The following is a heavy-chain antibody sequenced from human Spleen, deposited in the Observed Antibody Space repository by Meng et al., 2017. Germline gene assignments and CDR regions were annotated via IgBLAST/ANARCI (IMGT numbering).Heavy chain of an antibody. CDR2: IDPKNGDT. D-gene: IGHD6-13*01. CDR3: ARDEDISAAGKLFGDY. V-gene: IGHV1-2*06. J-gene: IGHJ4*02. Sequence: VGVVQCGAGVKKPGASVKAPCKPSGYNFPDYYIHWVRQAPGQGLEWMGRIDPKNGDTHYAQKFQGRVTMTGDTSISTAYMDLSGLRSDDTAVYYCARDEDISAAGKLFGDYWGQGTLVTVSS. CDR1: GYNFPDYY.